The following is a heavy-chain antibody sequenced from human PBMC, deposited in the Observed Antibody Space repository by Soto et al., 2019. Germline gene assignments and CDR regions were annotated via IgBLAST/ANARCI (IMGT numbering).Heavy chain of an antibody. V-gene: IGHV2-5*02. CDR2: IYWDDDK. J-gene: IGHJ3*02. Sequence: QITLKESGPTLVKPTQTLTLTCTFSGFSLSTSGVGVGWIRQPPGKALEWLALIYWDDDKRYSPSLKSRLTFTQDTAKNQGGLTMTHMDPVDTATFHCARPIVVVPAAMKGCAFDISGQGTMVTVSS. CDR1: GFSLSTSGVG. D-gene: IGHD2-2*01. CDR3: ARPIVVVPAAMKGCAFDI.